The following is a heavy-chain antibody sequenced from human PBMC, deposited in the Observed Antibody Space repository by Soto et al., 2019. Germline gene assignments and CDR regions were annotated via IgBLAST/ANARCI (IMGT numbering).Heavy chain of an antibody. CDR2: IKSKTDGGTT. CDR3: TTERDYYDSSGYYFVHAFDI. D-gene: IGHD3-22*01. Sequence: PGGSLRLSCAASGFTFSNAWMSWVRQAPGKGLEWVGRIKSKTDGGTTDYAAPVKGRFAISRDDSKNTLDLQMNSLKTEDTAVYYCTTERDYYDSSGYYFVHAFDIWGQGTMVTVS. J-gene: IGHJ3*02. V-gene: IGHV3-15*01. CDR1: GFTFSNAW.